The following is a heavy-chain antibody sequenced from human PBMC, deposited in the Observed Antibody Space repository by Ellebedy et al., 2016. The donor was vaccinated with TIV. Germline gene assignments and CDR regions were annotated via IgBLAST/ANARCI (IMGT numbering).Heavy chain of an antibody. CDR3: ASHSGGWY. Sequence: AASVKVSCKASGYTFTGYYMHWVRQAPGQGLEWMGWINPNSGDTNYAQNFQGRVTMTRDTSISTAYMELSSLRSDDTAVYYCASHSGGWYWGQGTLVTVSS. V-gene: IGHV1-2*02. D-gene: IGHD6-19*01. CDR1: GYTFTGYY. J-gene: IGHJ4*02. CDR2: INPNSGDT.